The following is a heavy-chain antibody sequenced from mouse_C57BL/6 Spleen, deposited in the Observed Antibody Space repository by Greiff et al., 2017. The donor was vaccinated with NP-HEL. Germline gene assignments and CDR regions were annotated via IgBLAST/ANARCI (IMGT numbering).Heavy chain of an antibody. D-gene: IGHD2-5*01. CDR2: IDPSDSET. V-gene: IGHV1-52*01. Sequence: QVQLQQPGAELVRPGSSVKLSCKASGYTFTSYWMHWVKQRPIQGLEWIGNIDPSDSETHYNQKFKDKATLTVDKSSSTAYMQLSSLTSEDSAVYYCARLYYSNYDAMDYWGQGTSVTVSS. CDR1: GYTFTSYW. CDR3: ARLYYSNYDAMDY. J-gene: IGHJ4*01.